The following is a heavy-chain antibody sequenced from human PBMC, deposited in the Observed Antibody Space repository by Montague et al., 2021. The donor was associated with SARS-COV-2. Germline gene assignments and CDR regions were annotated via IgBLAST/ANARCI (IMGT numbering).Heavy chain of an antibody. Sequence: SETLSLTCTVSGGAFSSYYWTWIRQPPGKGLEWIGHIYYSGGTKXNPSLQSRVTISVDTSKKQFSLMLSSVTAADTAMYYCARDRYFDWSRAFDPWGQGTRVTVSS. J-gene: IGHJ5*02. CDR3: ARDRYFDWSRAFDP. CDR1: GGAFSSYY. D-gene: IGHD3-9*01. CDR2: IYYSGGT. V-gene: IGHV4-59*01.